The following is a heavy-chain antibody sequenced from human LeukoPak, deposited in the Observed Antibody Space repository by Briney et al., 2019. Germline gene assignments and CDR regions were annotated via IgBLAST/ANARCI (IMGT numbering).Heavy chain of an antibody. CDR3: ARDRLHYDSLTGYPAD. V-gene: IGHV3-53*01. CDR1: GFTVSSDY. D-gene: IGHD3-9*01. CDR2: TYTGGST. J-gene: IGHJ4*02. Sequence: GGSLRLSCAASGFTVSSDYMSWVRQAPGKGLEWVSVTYTGGSTNYADSVKGRFSISRDNSKNTLYLQMNSLRAEDTAVYYCARDRLHYDSLTGYPADWGQGTLVTVSS.